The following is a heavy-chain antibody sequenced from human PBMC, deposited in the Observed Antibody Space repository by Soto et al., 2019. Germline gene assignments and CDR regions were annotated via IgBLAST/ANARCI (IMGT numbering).Heavy chain of an antibody. Sequence: EVQLLESGGGLGQPGGSLRLSCAVSGFSFSSYAMSWVRQAPGKGLEWVSLISGSGGSTYYADSVKGRVTVSRDNSKNTLFLQMNSLRADDTAVYYCAKVQGIYSNSEMGGMDVWGQGTTVTVSS. CDR1: GFSFSSYA. V-gene: IGHV3-23*01. CDR2: ISGSGGST. D-gene: IGHD4-4*01. CDR3: AKVQGIYSNSEMGGMDV. J-gene: IGHJ6*02.